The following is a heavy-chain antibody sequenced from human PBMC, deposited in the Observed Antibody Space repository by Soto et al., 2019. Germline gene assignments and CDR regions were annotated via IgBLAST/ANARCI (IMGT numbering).Heavy chain of an antibody. CDR1: GFTFGSYA. V-gene: IGHV3-23*01. J-gene: IGHJ3*02. CDR3: AKDRRLLRFLEWLSQIAFDI. CDR2: ISGSGGST. Sequence: GGSLRLSCAASGFTFGSYAMSWVRQAPGKGLEWVSAISGSGGSTYYADSVKGRFTISRDNSKNTLYLQMNSLGAEDTAVYYCAKDRRLLRFLEWLSQIAFDIWGQGTMVTVSS. D-gene: IGHD3-3*01.